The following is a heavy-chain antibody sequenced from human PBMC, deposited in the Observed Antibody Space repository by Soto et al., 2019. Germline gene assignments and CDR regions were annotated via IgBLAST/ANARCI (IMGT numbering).Heavy chain of an antibody. D-gene: IGHD3-22*01. CDR3: ARRLDYYDSSGYYLGY. CDR1: GYSFTNYW. V-gene: IGHV5-51*01. CDR2: IDPGDSDT. Sequence: GESLKISWKGSGYSFTNYWINWVRQMPGKGLEWMGTIDPGDSDTRYSPSFQGQVTISADKSISTAYLQWSSLKASDTAMYYCARRLDYYDSSGYYLGYWGQGTLVTVSS. J-gene: IGHJ4*02.